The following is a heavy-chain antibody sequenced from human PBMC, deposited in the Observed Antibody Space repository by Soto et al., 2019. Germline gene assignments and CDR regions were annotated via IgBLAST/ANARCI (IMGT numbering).Heavy chain of an antibody. D-gene: IGHD5-12*01. CDR1: GYTLTELS. V-gene: IGHV1-24*01. CDR3: ATRGRGYSGYTYFDY. Sequence: VASVKVSCKVSGYTLTELSMHWVRQAPGKGLEWMGGFDPEDGETIYAQKFQGRVTMTEDTSTDTAYMELSSLRSEDTAVYYCATRGRGYSGYTYFDYWGQGTLVTVSS. J-gene: IGHJ4*02. CDR2: FDPEDGET.